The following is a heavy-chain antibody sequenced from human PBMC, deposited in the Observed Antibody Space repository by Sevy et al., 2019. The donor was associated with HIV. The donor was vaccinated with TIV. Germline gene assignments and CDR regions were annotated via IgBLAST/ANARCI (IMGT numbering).Heavy chain of an antibody. CDR3: VRNGGAYDSGFDP. V-gene: IGHV3-48*03. CDR1: GFTFSNYD. Sequence: GGSLRLSCVASGFTFSNYDMNWVRQAPGKGLEWVSKIRSRGSDIYYADSVKGRFTISRDNAKDSLNLQMNSLRAEDTVVYYCVRNGGAYDSGFDPWGQGTLVTVSS. J-gene: IGHJ5*02. D-gene: IGHD3-22*01. CDR2: IRSRGSDI.